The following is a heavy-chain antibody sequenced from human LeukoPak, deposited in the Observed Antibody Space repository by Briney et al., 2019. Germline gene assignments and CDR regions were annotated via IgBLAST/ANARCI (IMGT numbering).Heavy chain of an antibody. CDR1: EFTFRTYW. D-gene: IGHD3-9*01. Sequence: GGSLRLSCAASEFTFRTYWMSWVRQAPGKGLEWVSYISSSSSTIYYADSVKGRFTISRDNAKNSLYLQMNSLRAEDTAVYYCARETYYDILTGYIPGGMDVWGQGTLVTVSS. CDR2: ISSSSSTI. V-gene: IGHV3-48*04. CDR3: ARETYYDILTGYIPGGMDV. J-gene: IGHJ4*02.